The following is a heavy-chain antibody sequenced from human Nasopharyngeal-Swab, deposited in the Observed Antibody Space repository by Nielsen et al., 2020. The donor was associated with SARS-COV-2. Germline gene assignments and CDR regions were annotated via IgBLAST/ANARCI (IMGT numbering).Heavy chain of an antibody. CDR1: RSTFSRWP. J-gene: IGHJ4*02. D-gene: IGHD2-15*01. Sequence: GESLKISCVASRSTFSRWPMHWVRQAPGKGLEWVTVISSDGSDKQYVDSVKGRFTISRDNSKNTLYLQVKSLRADDTGVYYCASLRADTPDFAYLGQGTLVTVSS. CDR3: ASLRADTPDFAY. V-gene: IGHV3-30*03. CDR2: ISSDGSDK.